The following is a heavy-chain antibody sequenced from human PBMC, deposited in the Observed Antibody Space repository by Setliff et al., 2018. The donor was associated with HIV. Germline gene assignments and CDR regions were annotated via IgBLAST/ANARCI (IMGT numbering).Heavy chain of an antibody. CDR3: ATNPGIAAAGLGF. CDR2: FDPEDGNT. Sequence: GASVKVSCKVSGDTLSEISMHWVRQAHGKGLEWMGGFDPEDGNTVYAQKFQGRITMTEDTSSNTAYLKLSSLRSEDTAVYYCATNPGIAAAGLGFWGQGTLVTVSS. V-gene: IGHV1-24*01. J-gene: IGHJ4*02. CDR1: GDTLSEIS. D-gene: IGHD6-13*01.